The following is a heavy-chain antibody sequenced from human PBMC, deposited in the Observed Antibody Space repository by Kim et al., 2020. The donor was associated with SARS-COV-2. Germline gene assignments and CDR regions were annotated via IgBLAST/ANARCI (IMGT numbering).Heavy chain of an antibody. J-gene: IGHJ6*02. D-gene: IGHD6-13*01. CDR3: ARGPSSSWLGGLGDYYYGMDV. CDR1: GYTFTSYD. V-gene: IGHV1-8*01. Sequence: ASVKVSCKASGYTFTSYDINWVRQATGQGLEWMGWMNPNSGNTGYAQKFQGRVTMTRNTSISTAYMELSSLRSEDTAVYYCARGPSSSWLGGLGDYYYGMDVWGQGTTVTVSS. CDR2: MNPNSGNT.